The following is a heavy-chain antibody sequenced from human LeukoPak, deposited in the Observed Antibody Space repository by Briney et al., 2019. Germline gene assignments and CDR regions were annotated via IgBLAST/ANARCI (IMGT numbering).Heavy chain of an antibody. CDR1: GFTFSSYA. D-gene: IGHD3-22*01. V-gene: IGHV3-23*01. CDR2: ISGSGGST. J-gene: IGHJ4*02. CDR3: AKDYSADYYDSSGYYAAIPAAVDY. Sequence: GGSLRLSCAASGFTFSSYAMSWVRRAPGKGLEWVSAISGSGGSTYYADSVKGRFTISRDNSKNTLYLQMNSLRAEDTAVYYCAKDYSADYYDSSGYYAAIPAAVDYWGQGTLVTVSS.